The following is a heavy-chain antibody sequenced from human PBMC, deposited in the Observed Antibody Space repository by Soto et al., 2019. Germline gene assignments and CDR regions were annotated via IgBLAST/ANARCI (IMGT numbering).Heavy chain of an antibody. CDR3: ASDYSDSGSYYSLGSFDF. CDR2: IKYDGREK. Sequence: GGSLRLSCAASGFTFSRYWMGWVRQAPGRGLEWVANIKYDGREKYHVDSVKGRFTISRDNAQNSLYLQMNSLRAEDTAVYYCASDYSDSGSYYSLGSFDFWGQGTMVTVSS. V-gene: IGHV3-7*01. J-gene: IGHJ3*01. CDR1: GFTFSRYW. D-gene: IGHD3-10*01.